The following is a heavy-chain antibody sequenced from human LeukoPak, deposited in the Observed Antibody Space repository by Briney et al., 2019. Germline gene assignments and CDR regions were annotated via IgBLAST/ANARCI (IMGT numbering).Heavy chain of an antibody. Sequence: SETLSLTCAVSGYSISSGYYWGWIRQPPGKGLEWIGSIYHSGSTYYNPSLKSRVTISVDTSKNQFSLKLSSVTAADTAVYYCAREITVDTAMVTDYWGQGTLVTISS. J-gene: IGHJ4*02. CDR3: AREITVDTAMVTDY. CDR2: IYHSGST. V-gene: IGHV4-38-2*02. CDR1: GYSISSGYY. D-gene: IGHD5-18*01.